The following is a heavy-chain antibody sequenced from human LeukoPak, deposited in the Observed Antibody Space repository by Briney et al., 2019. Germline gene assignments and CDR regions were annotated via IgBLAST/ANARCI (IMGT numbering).Heavy chain of an antibody. Sequence: RPGGSLRLSCAASGFTFDDYGMSWVRQAPGKGLEWVSGINWNGGSAGYADSVKGRFTISRDNAKNSLYLQMNSLRAEDTALYYSARSAPASAAGTFDYWGQGTLVTVSS. CDR2: INWNGGSA. V-gene: IGHV3-20*04. D-gene: IGHD6-13*01. J-gene: IGHJ4*02. CDR3: ARSAPASAAGTFDY. CDR1: GFTFDDYG.